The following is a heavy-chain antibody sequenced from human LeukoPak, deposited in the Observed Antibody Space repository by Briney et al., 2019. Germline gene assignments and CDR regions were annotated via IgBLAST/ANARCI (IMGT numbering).Heavy chain of an antibody. CDR2: IKKDGSEK. D-gene: IGHD6-13*01. Sequence: GGSLRLSCVASGFTFSDHLMSSGRQAPGEGVEWGSQIKKDGSEKYYVVSVKGRFTISRDHAKKSVYLQMNSLRAEDAAVYYCASPAAEAGTRRYHDLWGRGTLVTVSP. J-gene: IGHJ2*01. V-gene: IGHV3-7*01. CDR3: ASPAAEAGTRRYHDL. CDR1: GFTFSDHL.